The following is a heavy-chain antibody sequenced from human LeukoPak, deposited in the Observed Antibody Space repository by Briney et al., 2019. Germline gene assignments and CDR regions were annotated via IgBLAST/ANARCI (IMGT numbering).Heavy chain of an antibody. D-gene: IGHD3-10*01. CDR2: ISSSSSYI. CDR3: ARDKGEGRGVIDY. CDR1: GFTFSSYS. Sequence: GGSLRLSCAASGFTFSSYSMNWVRQAPGKGLEWVSSISSSSSYIYYADSVKGRFTISRDNAKNSLYLQMNSLRAGDTAVYYCARDKGEGRGVIDYWGQGTLVTVSS. J-gene: IGHJ4*02. V-gene: IGHV3-21*01.